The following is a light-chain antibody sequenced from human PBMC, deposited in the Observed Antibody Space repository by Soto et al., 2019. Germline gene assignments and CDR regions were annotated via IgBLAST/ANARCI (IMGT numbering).Light chain of an antibody. Sequence: ILMTQSTATLSGRPGEGASLRCRPSHNSISNLAWYQQKLGQSPRLLIYGASTRATGIPARFSGSGSGTEFTLTISSLQAEDFEVYYCQQYNNWPSTFGQGTRLEIK. CDR2: GAS. CDR3: QQYNNWPST. J-gene: IGKJ5*01. CDR1: HNSISN. V-gene: IGKV3-15*01.